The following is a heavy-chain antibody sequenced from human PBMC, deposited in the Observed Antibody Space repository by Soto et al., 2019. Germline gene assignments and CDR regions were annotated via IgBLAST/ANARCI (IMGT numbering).Heavy chain of an antibody. V-gene: IGHV4-34*01. CDR2: INHSGST. D-gene: IGHD3-10*01. CDR1: GGSFSGYY. CDR3: ARGDTMVRGVTQTYDY. Sequence: SETLSLTCAVYGGSFSGYYWSWIRQPPGKGLEWIGEINHSGSTNYNPSLKSRVTISVDTSKNQFSLKLSSVTAADTAVYYCARGDTMVRGVTQTYDYWGQGTLVTVSS. J-gene: IGHJ4*02.